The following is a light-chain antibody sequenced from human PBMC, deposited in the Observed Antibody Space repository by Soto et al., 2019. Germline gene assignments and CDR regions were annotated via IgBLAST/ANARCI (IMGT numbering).Light chain of an antibody. V-gene: IGLV2-14*03. CDR1: SNDIGAYDY. Sequence: QSVLTQPASVSGSPGQSVTISCTGTSNDIGAYDYVSWYQQVPGKAPKLLIFDVNYRPSEISRRFSGSKSGNSASLTISALQPADEADYYCSAFTTANTLTFGGGTQRTVL. CDR3: SAFTTANTLT. CDR2: DVN. J-gene: IGLJ2*01.